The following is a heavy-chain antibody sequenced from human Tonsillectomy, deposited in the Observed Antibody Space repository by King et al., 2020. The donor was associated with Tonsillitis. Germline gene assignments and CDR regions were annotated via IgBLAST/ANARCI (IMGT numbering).Heavy chain of an antibody. D-gene: IGHD3-9*01. CDR1: GGSISSHY. Sequence: VQLQESGPGLVKPSETLSLTCTVSGGSISSHYWSWIRQPPGKGLEWIGYISDTGGTNYNPSLKSRVTISVDTSKNQFSLKLSSVPAAASAVYYCARDRRLYDTVNYYYMDVWGKGTAVTVSS. V-gene: IGHV4-59*11. J-gene: IGHJ6*03. CDR3: ARDRRLYDTVNYYYMDV. CDR2: ISDTGGT.